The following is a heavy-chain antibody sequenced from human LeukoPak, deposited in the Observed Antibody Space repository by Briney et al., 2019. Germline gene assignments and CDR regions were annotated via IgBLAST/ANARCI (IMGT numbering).Heavy chain of an antibody. D-gene: IGHD3-16*02. CDR2: IRYDGADE. CDR1: GFTFRNYG. Sequence: GGSLRLSCAASGFTFRNYGMPWVRQAPGKGLEWVTFIRYDGADEYYADSVKGRFTISRDDSKNTVFLQMNTLRVEDTAVYYCARGYTYFAYWGQGTLVTVSS. CDR3: ARGYTYFAY. J-gene: IGHJ4*02. V-gene: IGHV3-30*02.